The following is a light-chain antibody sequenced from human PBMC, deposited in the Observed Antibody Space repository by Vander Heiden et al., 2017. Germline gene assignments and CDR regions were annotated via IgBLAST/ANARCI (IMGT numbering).Light chain of an antibody. CDR2: GAS. CDR3: HQYGSSPLT. Sequence: EMVLTHYPGTLSWSPGERANLSCRASQSVSSSYLACYQQKSVQAPRLLMYGASSSATGIPDRFSGSGSGTDFTLTIIRLEPEDFAVYYCHQYGSSPLTFGGGTKVEIK. J-gene: IGKJ4*01. V-gene: IGKV3-20*01. CDR1: QSVSSSY.